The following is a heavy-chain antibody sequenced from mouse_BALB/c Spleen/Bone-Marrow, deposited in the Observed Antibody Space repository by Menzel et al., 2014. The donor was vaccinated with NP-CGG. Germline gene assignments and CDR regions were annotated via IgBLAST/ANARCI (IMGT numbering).Heavy chain of an antibody. D-gene: IGHD1-1*01. V-gene: IGHV10-1*02. CDR3: VRQRYDYGSSVWYFDV. CDR1: GFTFNTYA. Sequence: EVHLVESGGGLVQPKGSLKLSCAASGFTFNTYAMNWVRQTPGQGLEWVARISSKSNNYATYYADSVKDRYTISRDDSQSMLYLQMNNLKPEDTAMYYCVRQRYDYGSSVWYFDVWGAGTTVTVSS. CDR2: ISSKSNNYAT. J-gene: IGHJ1*01.